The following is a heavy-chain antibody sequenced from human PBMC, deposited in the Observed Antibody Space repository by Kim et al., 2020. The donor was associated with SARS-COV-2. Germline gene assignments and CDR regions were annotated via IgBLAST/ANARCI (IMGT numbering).Heavy chain of an antibody. CDR3: ARTRTTVTYSELGNSFDY. D-gene: IGHD4-4*01. V-gene: IGHV3-21*01. CDR2: ISSSSSYI. Sequence: GGSLRLSCAASGFTFSSYSMNWVRQAPGKGLEWVSSISSSSSYIYYADSVKGRFTISRDNAKNSLYLQMNSLRAEDTAVYYCARTRTTVTYSELGNSFDYWGQGTLVTVSS. J-gene: IGHJ4*02. CDR1: GFTFSSYS.